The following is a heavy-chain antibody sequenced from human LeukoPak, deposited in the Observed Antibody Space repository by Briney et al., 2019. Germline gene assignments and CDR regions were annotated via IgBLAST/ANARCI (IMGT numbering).Heavy chain of an antibody. Sequence: SVKVSCKASGGTFSSYAISWVRQAPGQGLEWMGRIIPILGIANYAQKFQGRVTITADESTSTAYMELSSLRAEDTAVYYCAKDPTIVVVPAAHYSPLYDAFDIWGQGTMVTVSS. J-gene: IGHJ3*02. CDR1: GGTFSSYA. D-gene: IGHD2-2*01. CDR3: AKDPTIVVVPAAHYSPLYDAFDI. V-gene: IGHV1-69*04. CDR2: IIPILGIA.